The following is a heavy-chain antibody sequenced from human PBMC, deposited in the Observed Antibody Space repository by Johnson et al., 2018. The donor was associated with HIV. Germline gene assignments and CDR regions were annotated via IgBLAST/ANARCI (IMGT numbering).Heavy chain of an antibody. CDR3: ARGHSSSSDAFDI. Sequence: QVQLVESGGGVVQPGRSLRLSCAASGFTFSSYGMHWVRQAPGKGLEWVAVIWYDGSNKYYADSVRGRFTISRDNSKNTLYLQMNSLRAEDTAVYYCARGHSSSSDAFDIWGQGTMVTVSS. D-gene: IGHD6-6*01. CDR2: IWYDGSNK. CDR1: GFTFSSYG. J-gene: IGHJ3*02. V-gene: IGHV3-33*01.